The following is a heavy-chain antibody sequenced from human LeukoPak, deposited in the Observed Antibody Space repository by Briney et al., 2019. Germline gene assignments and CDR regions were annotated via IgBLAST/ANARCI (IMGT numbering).Heavy chain of an antibody. J-gene: IGHJ4*02. Sequence: PSETLSLTCIVSGYSINSGYYWGWIRQPPGKGLEWIGTFYHTGSTYYNPSGSTYYNPSLKSRVIISVDTSKHQFSLKLSSVTAADTAVYYCARDGMIGVFDYWGQGTLVTVSS. CDR2: FYHTGSTYYNPSGST. V-gene: IGHV4-38-2*02. CDR1: GYSINSGYY. CDR3: ARDGMIGVFDY. D-gene: IGHD3-16*01.